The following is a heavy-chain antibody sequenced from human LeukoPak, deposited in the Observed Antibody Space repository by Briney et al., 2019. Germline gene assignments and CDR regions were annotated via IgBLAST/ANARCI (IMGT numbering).Heavy chain of an antibody. CDR1: GFTFSSYS. J-gene: IGHJ3*02. V-gene: IGHV3-48*01. CDR3: ARDSSGYDFWSGYYTWPKGDAFDI. D-gene: IGHD3-3*01. Sequence: GGSLRLSCAASGFTFSSYSMNWVRQAPGKGLEWVSYISSSSSTIYYADSVKGRFTFSRDNAKNSLYLQMNSLRAVDTAVYYCARDSSGYDFWSGYYTWPKGDAFDIWGQGTMVTVSS. CDR2: ISSSSSTI.